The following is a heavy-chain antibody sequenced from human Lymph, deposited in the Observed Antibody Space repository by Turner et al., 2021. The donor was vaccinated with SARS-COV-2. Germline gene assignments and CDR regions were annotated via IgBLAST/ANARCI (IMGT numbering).Heavy chain of an antibody. D-gene: IGHD1-26*01. CDR1: GGTFSSYA. V-gene: IGHV1-69*04. CDR2: SIPVIGIA. Sequence: VQLLQFGAGVKKPGSSVKVLCKASGGTFSSYAINWVRQVLGQGLEWIGRSIPVIGIANYAERFKGRVTITAGKSTGTAYMELSRLRSENTAVYYCARGRLDSFGGGYYSWFDPWGQGTLVTVSS. CDR3: ARGRLDSFGGGYYSWFDP. J-gene: IGHJ5*02.